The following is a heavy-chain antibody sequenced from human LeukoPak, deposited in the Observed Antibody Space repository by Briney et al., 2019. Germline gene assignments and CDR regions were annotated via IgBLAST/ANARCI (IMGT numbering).Heavy chain of an antibody. J-gene: IGHJ6*02. D-gene: IGHD3/OR15-3a*01. Sequence: ASVKVSCKASGYTFTGYHVHWVRQAPGQGLEWVGRINPNSGVTNYAQKLQGRVTMTTDTSTSTAYMELRSLRSDDTAAYYCARFRTRDYYYYYGMDVWGQGTTVTVSS. CDR2: INPNSGVT. CDR1: GYTFTGYH. V-gene: IGHV1-2*06. CDR3: ARFRTRDYYYYYGMDV.